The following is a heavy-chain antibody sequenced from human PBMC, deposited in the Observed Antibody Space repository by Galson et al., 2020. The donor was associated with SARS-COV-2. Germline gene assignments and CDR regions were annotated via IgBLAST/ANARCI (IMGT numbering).Heavy chain of an antibody. CDR1: GYTFTGYH. CDR3: ARGRGPDD. V-gene: IGHV1-2*02. D-gene: IGHD3-10*01. Sequence: ASVKVSCKASGYTFTGYHIHWIRQAPGQEVEWMGWINPKSGDTNFAHRFQGRVTLTTDASISTAYMELNWLKSDDTATYYCARGRGPDDWGQGTLITVSS. J-gene: IGHJ4*02. CDR2: INPKSGDT.